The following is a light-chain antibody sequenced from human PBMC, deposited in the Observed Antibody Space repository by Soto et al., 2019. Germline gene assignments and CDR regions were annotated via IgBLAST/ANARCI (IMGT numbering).Light chain of an antibody. Sequence: ELVLTQYPGTLSVSPGEFATLSCRASEGLTNSYLGWFQQKPGQAPRLLIYGASTRATGIPDRFSGSGSGTDFTLTISRLEPEDFAVYYCHHYGGSPITFGQGTRLEIK. CDR2: GAS. V-gene: IGKV3-20*01. CDR3: HHYGGSPIT. J-gene: IGKJ5*01. CDR1: EGLTNSY.